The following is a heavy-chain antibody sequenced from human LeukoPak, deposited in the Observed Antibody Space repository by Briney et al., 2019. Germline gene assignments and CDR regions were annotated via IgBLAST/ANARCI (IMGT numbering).Heavy chain of an antibody. CDR3: ARDSVAGNYFDY. CDR1: GFTFSDYY. D-gene: IGHD6-19*01. J-gene: IGHJ4*02. CDR2: ISSSSSYT. V-gene: IGHV3-11*06. Sequence: GGSLRPSCAASGFTFSDYYMSWIRQAPGKGLEWVSYISSSSSYTNYADSVKGRFTISRDNAKNSLYLQMNSLRAEDTAVYYCARDSVAGNYFDYWGQGTLVTVSS.